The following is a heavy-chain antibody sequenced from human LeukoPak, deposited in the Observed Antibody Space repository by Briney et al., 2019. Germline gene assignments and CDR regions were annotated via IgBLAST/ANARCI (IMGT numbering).Heavy chain of an antibody. V-gene: IGHV3-23*01. CDR2: ISGSGGST. CDR1: GFTFSSYS. CDR3: PKGGYCSSASCPFDY. D-gene: IGHD2-2*01. J-gene: IGHJ4*02. Sequence: PGGSLRLSCAASGFTFSSYSMSWVRQAPGKGLEWVSTISGSGGSTYYADSVKGRFPISRDSSKNTVYLQINSLRAEDTAVYYCPKGGYCSSASCPFDYWGPGTLVTVSS.